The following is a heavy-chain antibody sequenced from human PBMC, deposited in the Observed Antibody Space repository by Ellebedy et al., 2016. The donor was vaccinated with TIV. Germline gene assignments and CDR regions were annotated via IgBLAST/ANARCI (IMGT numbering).Heavy chain of an antibody. CDR1: GFSFSSYI. D-gene: IGHD3-10*01. CDR2: ISSDSSDL. CDR3: AAGSKEYWFDP. V-gene: IGHV3-21*01. J-gene: IGHJ5*02. Sequence: PGGSLRLSCAASGFSFSSYIMNWVRQAPGEAPEWVSSISSDSSDLSYADSGKGRFTISRHNAKNLLYLQMNSLGVEDTAVYYCAAGSKEYWFDPWGQGTLVTVSS.